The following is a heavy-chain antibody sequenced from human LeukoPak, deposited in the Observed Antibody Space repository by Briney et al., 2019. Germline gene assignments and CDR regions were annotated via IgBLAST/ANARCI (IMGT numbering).Heavy chain of an antibody. D-gene: IGHD6-13*01. Sequence: GGSLRLSCAASGXTFSSYGMHWVRQAPGKGLEWVAVIRYDGSNEYYADSVKGRFTISRDNSKNTLYLQMNSLRAEDTAVYYCTTSGTSGYYFDYWGQGTLVTVSS. CDR1: GXTFSSYG. V-gene: IGHV3-30*02. CDR2: IRYDGSNE. J-gene: IGHJ4*02. CDR3: TTSGTSGYYFDY.